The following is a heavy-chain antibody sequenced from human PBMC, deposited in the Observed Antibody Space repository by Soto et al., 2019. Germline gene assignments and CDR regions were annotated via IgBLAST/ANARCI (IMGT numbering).Heavy chain of an antibody. CDR3: ARDPGPGTERGYSYGYFYY. Sequence: SLRLSCAASGFTFSSYAMHWVRQAPGKGLEWVAVISYDGSNKYYADSVKGRFTISRDNSKNTLYLQMNSLRAEDTAVYYCARDPGPGTERGYSYGYFYYWGQGTLVTVSS. D-gene: IGHD5-18*01. V-gene: IGHV3-30-3*01. CDR2: ISYDGSNK. J-gene: IGHJ4*02. CDR1: GFTFSSYA.